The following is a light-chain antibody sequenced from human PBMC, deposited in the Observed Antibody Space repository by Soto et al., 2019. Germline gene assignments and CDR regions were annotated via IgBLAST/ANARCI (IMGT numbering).Light chain of an antibody. Sequence: EIVMTQSPATLSVSPGERATLSCRAGQSVSSNLAWYQQKPGQAPRLLIYDASTRATGIPARFSGSGSGTEFTLTISSLQSEDFAVYYCQQYNNWPPMAFGQGTKVEIK. V-gene: IGKV3-15*01. CDR1: QSVSSN. CDR2: DAS. CDR3: QQYNNWPPMA. J-gene: IGKJ1*01.